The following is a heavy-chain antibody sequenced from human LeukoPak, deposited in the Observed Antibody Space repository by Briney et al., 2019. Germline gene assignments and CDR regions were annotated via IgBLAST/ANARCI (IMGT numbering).Heavy chain of an antibody. V-gene: IGHV1-46*01. J-gene: IGHJ4*02. CDR1: GYTFTSYY. CDR2: INPSGGST. Sequence: ASVKVSCKASGYTFTSYYMHWVRQAPGQGLEWMGIINPSGGSTSYAQKFQGRVTMTRDTSTSTVYMELSSLRSEDTAVYYCARDWVYSGSSSPYYFDYWGQGTLVTVSS. D-gene: IGHD5-12*01. CDR3: ARDWVYSGSSSPYYFDY.